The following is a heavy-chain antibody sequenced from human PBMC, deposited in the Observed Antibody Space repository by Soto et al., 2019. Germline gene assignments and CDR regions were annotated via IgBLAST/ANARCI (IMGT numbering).Heavy chain of an antibody. CDR1: GGSISSGGYS. CDR2: IYHSGST. J-gene: IGHJ5*02. Sequence: SETLSLTCAVSGGSISSGGYSWTWIRQPPGKGLEWIGYIYHSGSTYYNPSLKSRVTISVDTSKNQFSLKLSSVTAADTAVYYCARGDLQAAAQLRSAYNWFDPWGQGTLVTVSS. V-gene: IGHV4-30-2*01. CDR3: ARGDLQAAAQLRSAYNWFDP. D-gene: IGHD6-13*01.